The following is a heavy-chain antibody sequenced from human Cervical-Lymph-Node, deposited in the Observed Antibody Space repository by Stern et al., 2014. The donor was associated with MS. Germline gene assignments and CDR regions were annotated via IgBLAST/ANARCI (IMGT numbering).Heavy chain of an antibody. CDR3: AKDLDRYGDYAYFDY. CDR2: ILGSGTTI. Sequence: QVQLVQSGGGVVKPGGSLRLSCAASEFTFSDYSLSWIRQAPGKGLEWVSYILGSGTTIYYAASVKGRFTISRDNAKNSLYLQMNSLRAEDTAVYYCAKDLDRYGDYAYFDYWGQGTLVTVSS. D-gene: IGHD4-17*01. V-gene: IGHV3-11*01. CDR1: EFTFSDYS. J-gene: IGHJ4*02.